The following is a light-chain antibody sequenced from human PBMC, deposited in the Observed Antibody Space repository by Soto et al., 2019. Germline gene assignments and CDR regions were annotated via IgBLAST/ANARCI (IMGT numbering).Light chain of an antibody. CDR3: QESNNWPWT. CDR1: QTINSD. CDR2: GAS. V-gene: IGKV3-15*01. Sequence: LMTQSPATLSVSPGERATLSCRASQTINSDLAWYQQKPGQAPRLLIYGASTRATGIPARFSGSGSGTEFTLTISSLHSEDFAIYFCQESNNWPWTFGQGTKVEIK. J-gene: IGKJ1*01.